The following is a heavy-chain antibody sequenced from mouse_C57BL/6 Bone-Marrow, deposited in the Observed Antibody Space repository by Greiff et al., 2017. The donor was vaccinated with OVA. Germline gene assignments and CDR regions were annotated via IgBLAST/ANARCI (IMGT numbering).Heavy chain of an antibody. CDR3: ARSPYYGSSYDAMDY. D-gene: IGHD1-1*01. Sequence: SGPELVKPGASVKIPCKASGYTFTDYNMDWVKQSHGKSLEWIGDINPNNGGTIYNQKFRGKATLTVDKSSSTAYMELRSLTSEDTAVYYCARSPYYGSSYDAMDYWGQGTSVTVSS. J-gene: IGHJ4*01. V-gene: IGHV1-18*01. CDR2: INPNNGGT. CDR1: GYTFTDYN.